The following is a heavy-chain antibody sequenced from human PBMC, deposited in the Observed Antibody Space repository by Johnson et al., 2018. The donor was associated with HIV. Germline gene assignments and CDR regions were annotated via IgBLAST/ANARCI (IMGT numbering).Heavy chain of an antibody. V-gene: IGHV3-23*04. CDR3: ARGVSSGYYSNAFDV. CDR2: ISGSGGST. D-gene: IGHD3-22*01. CDR1: GFTCSSYA. Sequence: VQLVESGGGVVRPGRSLRLSCAASGFTCSSYAMSWVRQAPGKGLEWVSAISGSGGSTYYADSVKGRFTISRDNSKNTLYLQMNSLRAEDTALYYCARGVSSGYYSNAFDVWGQGTMATVSS. J-gene: IGHJ3*01.